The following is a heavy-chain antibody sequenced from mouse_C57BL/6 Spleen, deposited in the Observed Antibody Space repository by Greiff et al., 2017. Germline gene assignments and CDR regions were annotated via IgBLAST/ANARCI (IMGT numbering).Heavy chain of an antibody. V-gene: IGHV1-82*01. D-gene: IGHD3-3*01. CDR1: GYAFSSSW. Sequence: QVQLQQSGPELVKPGASVKISCKASGYAFSSSWMNWVKQRPGKGLEWIGRIYPGDGDTNYNGKFKGKATLTADKSSRTAYMQLSSLTSEDSAVYFCSRRGHGTGAMDYWGQGTSVTVSS. CDR3: SRRGHGTGAMDY. J-gene: IGHJ4*01. CDR2: IYPGDGDT.